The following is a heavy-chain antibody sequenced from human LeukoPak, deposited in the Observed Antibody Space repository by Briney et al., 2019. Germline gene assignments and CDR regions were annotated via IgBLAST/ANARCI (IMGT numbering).Heavy chain of an antibody. D-gene: IGHD1-26*01. CDR2: MYYGGST. Sequence: PSETLSLTCTVSGGSMSSGSYSWGWIRQPPGKGLEWIGSMYYGGSTYYNPSLKGRVSISVDTSKRQFSLKLFSVTAADTAVYYCASLVGATLQHWGQGTLVTVSS. CDR3: ASLVGATLQH. J-gene: IGHJ1*01. CDR1: GGSMSSGSYS. V-gene: IGHV4-39*07.